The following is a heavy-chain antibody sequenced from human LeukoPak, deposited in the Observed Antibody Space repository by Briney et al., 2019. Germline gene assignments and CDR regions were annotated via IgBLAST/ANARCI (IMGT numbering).Heavy chain of an antibody. J-gene: IGHJ4*02. CDR3: ARVFGGARSY. CDR1: GGSISSGGYY. V-gene: IGHV4-30-2*01. Sequence: SETLSLTCTVSGGSISSGGYYWSWIRQPPGKGLEWIGYIYHSGSTYYNPSLKSRVTMSVDTSKNQFSLKLSSVTAADTAVYYCARVFGGARSYWGQGTLVTVSS. CDR2: IYHSGST. D-gene: IGHD3-16*01.